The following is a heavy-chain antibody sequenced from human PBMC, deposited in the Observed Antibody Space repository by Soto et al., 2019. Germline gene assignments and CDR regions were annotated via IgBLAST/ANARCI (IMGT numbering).Heavy chain of an antibody. CDR2: ISAYNGNT. CDR1: GYTFTSYG. V-gene: IGHV1-18*01. CDR3: ASIYGSGQTYYYYMDV. Sequence: ASVKVSCKASGYTFTSYGISWVRQAPGQGLEWMGWISAYNGNTNYAQKLQGRVTMTTDTSTSTAYMELSSLRSEDTAVYYCASIYGSGQTYYYYMDVWGKGTTVTVSS. D-gene: IGHD3-10*01. J-gene: IGHJ6*03.